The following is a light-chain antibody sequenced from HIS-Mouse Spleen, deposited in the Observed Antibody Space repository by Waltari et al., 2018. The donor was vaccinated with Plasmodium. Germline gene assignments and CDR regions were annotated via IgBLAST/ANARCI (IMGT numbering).Light chain of an antibody. CDR3: QQSYSTPYT. V-gene: IGKV1-39*01. CDR2: AAS. Sequence: DIQMTQSPSSPSASLGDSVPITCRASQSISSYLNWYQQKPGKAPKLLIYAASSLQSGVPSRFSGSGSGTDFTLTISSLQPEDFATYYCQQSYSTPYTFGQGTKLEIK. CDR1: QSISSY. J-gene: IGKJ2*01.